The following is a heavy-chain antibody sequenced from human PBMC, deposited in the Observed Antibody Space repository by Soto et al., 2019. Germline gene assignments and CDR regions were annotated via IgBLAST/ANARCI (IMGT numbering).Heavy chain of an antibody. V-gene: IGHV3-23*01. Sequence: PGGSLRLSCAASGFTFSGYEMNWVRQTPGKGLEWVSYISSSGSGGSTYYADSVKGRFTISRDNSKNTLYLQMNSLRAEDTAVYYCAKPPTDYDSSPFASYYYYGMDVWGQGTTVTVSS. D-gene: IGHD3-22*01. CDR3: AKPPTDYDSSPFASYYYYGMDV. J-gene: IGHJ6*02. CDR1: GFTFSGYE. CDR2: ISSSGSGGST.